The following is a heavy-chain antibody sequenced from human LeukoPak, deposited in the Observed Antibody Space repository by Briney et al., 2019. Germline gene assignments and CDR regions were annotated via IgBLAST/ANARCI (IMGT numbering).Heavy chain of an antibody. Sequence: ASVKVSCKASGYTFTSYDISWVRQAPGQGLEWMGWISPYNGNTNYAQNLQGRVTMTTDTSTRTAYMELRSLRSDDTAVYYCARVTGYMTEDYFDYWGQGTLITVSS. J-gene: IGHJ4*02. V-gene: IGHV1-18*01. D-gene: IGHD6-13*01. CDR3: ARVTGYMTEDYFDY. CDR1: GYTFTSYD. CDR2: ISPYNGNT.